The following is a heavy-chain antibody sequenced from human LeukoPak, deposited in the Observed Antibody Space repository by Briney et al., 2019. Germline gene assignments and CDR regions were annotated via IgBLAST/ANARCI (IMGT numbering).Heavy chain of an antibody. CDR2: IIPIFGSA. V-gene: IGHV1-69*13. CDR1: GGTFSSYA. J-gene: IGHJ4*02. CDR3: ARAYMTATRHFDY. D-gene: IGHD2-21*02. Sequence: SVKVSCKASGGTFSSYAISWVRQAPGQGLEWMGGIIPIFGSANYAQKFQGRVTITADESTSTAYMELSSLRSEDTAMYYCARAYMTATRHFDYWGQGTLVTVSS.